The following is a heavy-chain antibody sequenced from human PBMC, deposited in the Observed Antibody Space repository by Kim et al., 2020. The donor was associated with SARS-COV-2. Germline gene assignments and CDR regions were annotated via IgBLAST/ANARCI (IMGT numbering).Heavy chain of an antibody. CDR1: GYTFGSYS. J-gene: IGHJ4*02. Sequence: ASVKVSCRTSGYTFGSYSITWVRQAPGQGLEWMGRISNYNGNTIYVRRLQCRVTMTTDTSTSTADMELRSLASDDTAVYYCARVVGYGSGSPFYYWGQGT. CDR2: ISNYNGNT. D-gene: IGHD3-10*01. V-gene: IGHV1-18*01. CDR3: ARVVGYGSGSPFYY.